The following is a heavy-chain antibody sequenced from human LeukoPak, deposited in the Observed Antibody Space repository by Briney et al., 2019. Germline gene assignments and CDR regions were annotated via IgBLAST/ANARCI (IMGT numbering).Heavy chain of an antibody. CDR2: IKQDGSDK. Sequence: GGSLRLSCTASGFTFGDYAMSWVRQAPGRGLEWVANIKQDGSDKYYVDSVKGRFTISRDNAKKSLYLQMNSLRAEDTAVYYCATGQQLGYWGQGTLVTVSS. CDR3: ATGQQLGY. D-gene: IGHD6-13*01. CDR1: GFTFGDYA. V-gene: IGHV3-7*01. J-gene: IGHJ4*02.